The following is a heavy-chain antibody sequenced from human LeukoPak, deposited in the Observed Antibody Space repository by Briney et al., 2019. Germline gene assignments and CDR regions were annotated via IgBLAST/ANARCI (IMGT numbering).Heavy chain of an antibody. V-gene: IGHV4-59*01. CDR1: GASISSYY. J-gene: IGHJ4*02. D-gene: IGHD5-12*01. CDR3: ARAGRRGYGGHDR. Sequence: SETLSLTCTVSGASISSYYWSWIRQPPGKGLEWIGYIYYSGRTNYNPSLKGRVTMSLDTSKNQFSLEMTSVTAADTAIYYCARAGRRGYGGHDRWGQGALVTVSS. CDR2: IYYSGRT.